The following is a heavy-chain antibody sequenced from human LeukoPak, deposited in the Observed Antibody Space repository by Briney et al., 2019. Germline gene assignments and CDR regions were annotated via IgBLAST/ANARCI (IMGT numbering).Heavy chain of an antibody. CDR1: GGSISSSSYY. CDR3: ASPNVDTAMVTPDAFDI. J-gene: IGHJ3*02. D-gene: IGHD5-18*01. Sequence: PSETLSLTCTVSGGSISSSSYYWGWIRQPPGKGLEWIGSIYYSGSTYYNPSLKSRVTISVDTSKNQFSLKLSSVTAADTAVYYCASPNVDTAMVTPDAFDIWGQGTMVTVSS. V-gene: IGHV4-39*01. CDR2: IYYSGST.